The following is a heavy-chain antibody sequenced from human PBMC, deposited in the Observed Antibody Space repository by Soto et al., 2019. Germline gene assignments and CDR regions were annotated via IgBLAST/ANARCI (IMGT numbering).Heavy chain of an antibody. CDR2: IYYSGST. V-gene: IGHV4-59*01. D-gene: IGHD5-12*01. CDR3: ARAYGGFDNGLDV. J-gene: IGHJ6*02. Sequence: SETVSLTCTVSGDSIRSYYWTWIRQPPGKGLELIGYIYYSGSTRYNPSLKSRVTISVDMSKNQFALKLSSVIAADTAVYYCARAYGGFDNGLDVWGQGTAVTVSS. CDR1: GDSIRSYY.